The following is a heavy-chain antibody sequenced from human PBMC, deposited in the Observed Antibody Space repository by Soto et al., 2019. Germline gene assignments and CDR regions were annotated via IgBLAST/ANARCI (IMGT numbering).Heavy chain of an antibody. J-gene: IGHJ3*02. Sequence: EVQLVESGGGLVKPGGSLRLSCAASGFTFSSYSMNRVRQAPGKGLEWVSYIGSSSTYIYYADSVKGRFTISRDNAKNSLYLQMHSLRAEDTAVYYCATNVVATTRALDIWGQGTMVTVSS. V-gene: IGHV3-21*01. CDR1: GFTFSSYS. CDR2: IGSSSTYI. CDR3: ATNVVATTRALDI. D-gene: IGHD1-1*01.